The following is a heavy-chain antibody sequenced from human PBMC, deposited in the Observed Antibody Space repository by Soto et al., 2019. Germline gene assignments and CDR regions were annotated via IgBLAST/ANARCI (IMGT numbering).Heavy chain of an antibody. CDR2: INPNGGST. J-gene: IGHJ4*02. CDR3: ARGLAAGDY. V-gene: IGHV1-46*01. Sequence: QVQLVQSGAEVKNPGASVKVSCKASGYTFTNYYIHWARQAPGQGVEWMAIINPNGGSTNYAQEFQGRVTLARDTFTNTVYMELSSLRYADTAIYYCARGLAAGDYWGQGTLVTVSS. D-gene: IGHD6-13*01. CDR1: GYTFTNYY.